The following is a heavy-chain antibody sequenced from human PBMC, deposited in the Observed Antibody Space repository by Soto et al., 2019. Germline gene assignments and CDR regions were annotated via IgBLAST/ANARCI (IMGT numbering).Heavy chain of an antibody. CDR3: ARDSSLGSSGYYGY. D-gene: IGHD3-22*01. CDR1: GYTFTSYG. V-gene: IGHV1-18*04. CDR2: ISAYNGNT. J-gene: IGHJ4*02. Sequence: ASVKVSCKASGYTFTSYGISWVRQAPGQGLEWMGWISAYNGNTNYAQKLQGRVTMTTDTSTSTAYMELRSLRSDDTAVYYCARDSSLGSSGYYGYWGQGXLVTVHS.